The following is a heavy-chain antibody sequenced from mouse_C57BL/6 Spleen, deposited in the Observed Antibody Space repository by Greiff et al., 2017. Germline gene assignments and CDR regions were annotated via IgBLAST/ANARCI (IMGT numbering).Heavy chain of an antibody. Sequence: VQLQQSGAELARPGSSVKMSCKSSVYTFTSYTMHWVEHRPGQGLAWIGYLNPSSGSTKYKQKFKDNATLPAHKSSSTAYMQLSRLTSEDAAVYYRARSGYDGYYGFAYWGQGTLGTVSA. J-gene: IGHJ3*01. CDR3: ARSGYDGYYGFAY. V-gene: IGHV1-4*01. CDR1: VYTFTSYT. CDR2: LNPSSGST. D-gene: IGHD2-3*01.